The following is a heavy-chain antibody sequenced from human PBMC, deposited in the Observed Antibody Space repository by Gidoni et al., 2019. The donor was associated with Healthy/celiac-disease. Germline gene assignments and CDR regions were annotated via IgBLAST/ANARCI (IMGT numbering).Heavy chain of an antibody. D-gene: IGHD6-6*01. CDR2: IYYSGSP. J-gene: IGHJ4*02. CDR1: GGSISSYY. CDR3: ARGGIAARPNYLDY. Sequence: QVQLQESGPGLVKPSETLSLTCTVSGGSISSYYWSWIRQRPGKGLEWIGYIYYSGSPNYNPSLKSRVTISVDTSKNQFSLKLSSVTAADTAVYYCARGGIAARPNYLDYWGQGTLVTVSS. V-gene: IGHV4-59*01.